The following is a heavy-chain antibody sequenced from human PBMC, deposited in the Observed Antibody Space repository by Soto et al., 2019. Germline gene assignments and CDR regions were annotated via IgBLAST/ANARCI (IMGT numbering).Heavy chain of an antibody. Sequence: SETLSLTCTVSGGSISSSSYYWGWIRQPPGKGLEWIGSIYYSGSTYYNPSLKSRVTMTTDTSTSTAYMELRSLRSDDTAVYYCATAYSGDYWGQETLVTVS. CDR2: IYYSGST. CDR3: ATAYSGDY. CDR1: GGSISSSSYY. J-gene: IGHJ4*02. D-gene: IGHD2-15*01. V-gene: IGHV4-39*01.